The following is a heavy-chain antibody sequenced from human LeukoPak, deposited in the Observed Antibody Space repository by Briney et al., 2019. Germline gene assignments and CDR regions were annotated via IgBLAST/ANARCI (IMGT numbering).Heavy chain of an antibody. D-gene: IGHD6-13*01. Sequence: SETLSLTCTVSGDSINSSSYYWGWIRQPPGKGLEWIGSIYYSGSTNYNPSLKSRVTISVDTSKNQFSLKLSSVTAADTAVYYCARLVRPGYFDYWGQGTLVTVSS. CDR3: ARLVRPGYFDY. CDR2: IYYSGST. CDR1: GDSINSSSYY. J-gene: IGHJ4*02. V-gene: IGHV4-39*01.